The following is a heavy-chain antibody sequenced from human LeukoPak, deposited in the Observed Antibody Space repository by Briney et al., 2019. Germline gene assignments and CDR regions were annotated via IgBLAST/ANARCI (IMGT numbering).Heavy chain of an antibody. J-gene: IGHJ4*02. CDR2: IYPGDSDT. V-gene: IGHV5-51*01. D-gene: IGHD3-10*01. CDR3: ARHAMARFGELSPDY. CDR1: GYSSTSYW. Sequence: GESLKISCKGSGYSSTSYWIGWVRQMPGKGLEWMGIIYPGDSDTRYSPSFQGQVTISADKSISTAYLQWSSLKASDTAMYYCARHAMARFGELSPDYWGQGTLVTDSS.